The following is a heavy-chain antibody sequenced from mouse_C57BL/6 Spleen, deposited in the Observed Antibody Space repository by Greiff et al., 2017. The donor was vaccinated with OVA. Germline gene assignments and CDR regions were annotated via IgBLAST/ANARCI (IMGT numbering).Heavy chain of an antibody. V-gene: IGHV1-81*01. CDR2: IYPRSGNT. J-gene: IGHJ2*01. D-gene: IGHD4-1*01. CDR1: GYTFTSYG. CDR3: AKLGGSLFDY. Sequence: QVQLKQSGAELARPGASVKLSCKASGYTFTSYGISWVKQRTGQGLEWIGEIYPRSGNTYYNEKFKGKATLTADKSSSTAYMELRSLTSEDSAVYFCAKLGGSLFDYWGQGTTLTVSS.